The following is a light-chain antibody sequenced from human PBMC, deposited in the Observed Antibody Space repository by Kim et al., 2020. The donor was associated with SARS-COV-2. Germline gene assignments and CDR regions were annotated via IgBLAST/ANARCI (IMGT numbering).Light chain of an antibody. CDR2: ANN. Sequence: SVLTQPPSASGTPGQRITISCSGGRSNIGRNTVNWYQHLPGAAPKLLIYANNQRPSGVPVRFSGSKSGTSASLAISGLQSEDEADYYCAVWDDSLRGVFGGGTQLTVL. J-gene: IGLJ3*02. CDR1: RSNIGRNT. CDR3: AVWDDSLRGV. V-gene: IGLV1-44*01.